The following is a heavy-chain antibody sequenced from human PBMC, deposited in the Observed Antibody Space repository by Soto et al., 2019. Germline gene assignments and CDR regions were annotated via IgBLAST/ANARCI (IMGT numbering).Heavy chain of an antibody. D-gene: IGHD4-4*01. Sequence: QVQLVQSGAEVKKPGASVKVSCKASGYTFTSYAMHWVRQAPGQRLEWMGWINAGNGNTKYSQKFQGRVTITRDTSASTAYMELSSLRSEDTAVYYCARERDYIGRGLEGEWIPFVYWGQGTLVTVSS. CDR1: GYTFTSYA. V-gene: IGHV1-3*01. CDR2: INAGNGNT. J-gene: IGHJ4*02. CDR3: ARERDYIGRGLEGEWIPFVY.